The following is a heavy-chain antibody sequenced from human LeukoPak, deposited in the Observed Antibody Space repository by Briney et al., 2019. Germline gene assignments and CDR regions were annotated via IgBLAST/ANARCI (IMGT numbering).Heavy chain of an antibody. CDR2: IAHDGSNK. V-gene: IGHV3-30-3*01. Sequence: PGGSLRLSCAASGFTFTSYAMHWVRQAPGKGLEWVAVIAHDGSNKYYADSVKGRFTISRDNSKNTLYLQMNSLRAEDTAVYYCARVRLGATSGYFDYWGQGTLVTVSS. J-gene: IGHJ4*02. D-gene: IGHD1-26*01. CDR3: ARVRLGATSGYFDY. CDR1: GFTFTSYA.